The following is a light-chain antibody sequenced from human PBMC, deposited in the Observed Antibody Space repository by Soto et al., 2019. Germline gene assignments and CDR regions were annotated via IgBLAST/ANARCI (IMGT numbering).Light chain of an antibody. Sequence: EIVMTQSPATLSVSPGERATLSCRASQSVSSNLAWYQQKPGQAPRLLIYGASTRATGIPARFSGSGSGTEFTLTISCLQSEDFGVYYCQQYNNWPRTFGQGTKVEIK. CDR3: QQYNNWPRT. J-gene: IGKJ1*01. V-gene: IGKV3-15*01. CDR1: QSVSSN. CDR2: GAS.